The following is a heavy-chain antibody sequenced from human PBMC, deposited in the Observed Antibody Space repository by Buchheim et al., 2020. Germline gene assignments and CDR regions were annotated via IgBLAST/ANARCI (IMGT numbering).Heavy chain of an antibody. J-gene: IGHJ6*02. V-gene: IGHV4-31*03. CDR1: GGSITSGNYY. CDR2: ISHSGYT. D-gene: IGHD3/OR15-3a*01. Sequence: QVQLQESGPGLVKPSQTLSLSCTVSGGSITSGNYYWAWIRQHPVKGLEWIGYISHSGYTFYSPSLKSRLTISLDPSKTQFTLTLTSVTAPGTAVTYCAKALGQSSEFWTGYPCGLEVWGQGTT. CDR3: AKALGQSSEFWTGYPCGLEV.